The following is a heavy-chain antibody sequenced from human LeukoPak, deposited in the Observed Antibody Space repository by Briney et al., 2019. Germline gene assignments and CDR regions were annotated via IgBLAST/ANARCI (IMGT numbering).Heavy chain of an antibody. Sequence: PWETLCLTCTVSGGSINNYYWSWIRQPPGKGLEWIGYIYYRGSTNYNPSLKSRVTFSVDTSKNQFSLKLNSVTAADTAVYYCARGGDYGDLRYFDYWGQGTLVTVSS. D-gene: IGHD4-17*01. V-gene: IGHV4-59*01. CDR2: IYYRGST. CDR1: GGSINNYY. J-gene: IGHJ4*02. CDR3: ARGGDYGDLRYFDY.